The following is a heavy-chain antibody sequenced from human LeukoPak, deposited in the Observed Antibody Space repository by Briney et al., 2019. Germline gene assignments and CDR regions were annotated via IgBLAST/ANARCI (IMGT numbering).Heavy chain of an antibody. J-gene: IGHJ6*02. V-gene: IGHV1-2*02. D-gene: IGHD2-15*01. CDR2: VYTNSGGT. CDR1: GYTCTGFH. Sequence: GASVKLSCNASGYTCTGFHMHWVRQAPRQGLELMGWVYTNSGGTSYGEKFQGRVTVTRATSISTASMELTRLTSDDPAAYYCARDLGYCSGGSCYYYYYGMDVWGQGTTVTVFS. CDR3: ARDLGYCSGGSCYYYYYGMDV.